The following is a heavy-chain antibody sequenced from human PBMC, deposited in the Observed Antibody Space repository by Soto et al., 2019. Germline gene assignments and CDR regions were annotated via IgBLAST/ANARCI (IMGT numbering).Heavy chain of an antibody. Sequence: GGSLRLSCAASGFTFSSYSMNWVRQAPGKGLEWVSYISSSSSTIYYADSVKGRFTISRDSAKNSLYLQMNSLRAEDTAVYYCARDCSSTSCYDYWGQGTLVTSPQ. CDR1: GFTFSSYS. CDR2: ISSSSSTI. CDR3: ARDCSSTSCYDY. V-gene: IGHV3-48*01. J-gene: IGHJ4*02. D-gene: IGHD2-2*01.